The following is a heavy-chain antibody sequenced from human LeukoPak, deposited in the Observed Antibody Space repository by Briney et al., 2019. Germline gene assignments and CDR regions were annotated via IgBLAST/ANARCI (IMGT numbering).Heavy chain of an antibody. V-gene: IGHV1-18*01. CDR1: GYTFTSYG. CDR3: ARDLPYSSSWESIDY. CDR2: ISTYNGNT. D-gene: IGHD6-13*01. Sequence: GASVKVSCKASGYTFTSYGIIWVRQAPGQGLEWMGWISTYNGNTNYAQKIQGRVIMTTDTSTSTAYMELRGLRSDDTAVYYCARDLPYSSSWESIDYWGQGTLVTVST. J-gene: IGHJ4*02.